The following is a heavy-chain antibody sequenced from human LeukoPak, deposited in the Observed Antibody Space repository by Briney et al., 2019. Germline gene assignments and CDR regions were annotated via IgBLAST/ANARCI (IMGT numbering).Heavy chain of an antibody. CDR3: ARGVITVPGPLDY. V-gene: IGHV3-53*01. CDR1: GFTVSTNY. CDR2: IYSGGST. Sequence: GGSLRLSCAASGFTVSTNYMSWVRQAPGKGLEWVSVIYSGGSTYYADSVQGRFTISRGNSQNTLYLQMNSLRAEDTARYYCARGVITVPGPLDYWGQGTLVTVSS. J-gene: IGHJ4*02. D-gene: IGHD6-19*01.